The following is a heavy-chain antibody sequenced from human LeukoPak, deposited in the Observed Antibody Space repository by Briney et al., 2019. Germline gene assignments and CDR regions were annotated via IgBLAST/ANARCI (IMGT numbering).Heavy chain of an antibody. Sequence: PSETLSLTCTVSGGSISSGGYYWRWIRQHPGKGLEWIGYIYYSGSTYYNPSLKSRVTISVDTSKNQFSLKLSSVTAADTAVYYCARDRSGSSSSPTFDYWGQGTLVTVSS. V-gene: IGHV4-31*03. CDR1: GGSISSGGYY. D-gene: IGHD6-6*01. J-gene: IGHJ4*02. CDR3: ARDRSGSSSSPTFDY. CDR2: IYYSGST.